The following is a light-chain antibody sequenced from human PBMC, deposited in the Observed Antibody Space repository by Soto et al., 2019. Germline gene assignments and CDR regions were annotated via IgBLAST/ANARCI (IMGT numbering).Light chain of an antibody. J-gene: IGKJ5*01. CDR2: DAS. CDR1: QDIGNY. Sequence: DIQMTQSPSSLSASVGDRVTITCQASQDIGNYLNWYQQKPGKAPKLLIFDASNLESGVPSRFSGSGSWTDFTFTISSLQPEYISTYYCQQYENLPITFGQGTRLEIK. CDR3: QQYENLPIT. V-gene: IGKV1-33*01.